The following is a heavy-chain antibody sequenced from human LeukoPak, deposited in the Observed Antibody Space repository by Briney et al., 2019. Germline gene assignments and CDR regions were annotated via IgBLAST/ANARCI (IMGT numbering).Heavy chain of an antibody. Sequence: ASVKVSCKASGYTFTTYAMNWVRQAPGQGLEWMGWINAYTGNPTYAQDFTGRFVFSLDTSVSTAYLQWSSLRASDTAMYYCARLGDLQLTPMAPRGYFDYWGQGTLVTVSS. V-gene: IGHV7-4-1*02. CDR2: INAYTGNP. CDR3: ARLGDLQLTPMAPRGYFDY. D-gene: IGHD5-18*01. CDR1: GYTFTTYA. J-gene: IGHJ4*02.